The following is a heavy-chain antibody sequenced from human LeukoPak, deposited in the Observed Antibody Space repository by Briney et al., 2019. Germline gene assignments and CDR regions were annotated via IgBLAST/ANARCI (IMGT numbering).Heavy chain of an antibody. CDR2: ISYDGSNK. D-gene: IGHD2-21*01. V-gene: IGHV3-30-3*01. CDR3: ARSTLIIPFDY. CDR1: GFTFSSYA. Sequence: QTGGSLRLSCAASGFTFSSYAMHWVRQAQGKGLEWVAVISYDGSNKYYADSVKGRFTISRDNSKNTLYLQMNSLRAEDTAVYYCARSTLIIPFDYWGQGTLVTVSS. J-gene: IGHJ4*02.